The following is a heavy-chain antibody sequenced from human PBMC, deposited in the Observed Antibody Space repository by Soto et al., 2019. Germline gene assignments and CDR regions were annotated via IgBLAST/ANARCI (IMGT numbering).Heavy chain of an antibody. CDR3: ARGPDPPRGGFDY. CDR2: IYYSGST. J-gene: IGHJ4*02. CDR1: GGSISSGDYY. Sequence: QVQLQESGPGLVKPSQTLSLTCTVSGGSISSGDYYWSWIRQPPGKGLEWIGYIYYSGSTYYNPALKSRVXXSXDXXKNQFSLKLSSVTAADTAVYYGARGPDPPRGGFDYWGQGTQVTVSS. V-gene: IGHV4-30-4*01. D-gene: IGHD2-2*01.